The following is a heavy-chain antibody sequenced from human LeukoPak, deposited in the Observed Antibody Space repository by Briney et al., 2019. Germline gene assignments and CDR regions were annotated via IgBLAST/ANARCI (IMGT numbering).Heavy chain of an antibody. V-gene: IGHV1-8*01. CDR1: RYTFTSYD. CDR2: MNPSTGRT. J-gene: IGHJ4*02. D-gene: IGHD3-22*01. Sequence: ASVKVSCKASRYTFTSYDINWVREAAGQGLEWMGWMNPSTGRTGFAQKFQGRLTMTRDTSISTAYMELSSLRSEDTAVYYCARLSQIPDYYPNGGYYYLGYWGQGTPVTVSS. CDR3: ARLSQIPDYYPNGGYYYLGY.